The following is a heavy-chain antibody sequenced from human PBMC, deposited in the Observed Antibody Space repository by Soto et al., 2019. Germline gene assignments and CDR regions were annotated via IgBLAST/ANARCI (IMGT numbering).Heavy chain of an antibody. CDR3: VTFFWRGYHDE. CDR1: GFNFNNYD. CDR2: LSYDGSDE. D-gene: IGHD3-3*01. J-gene: IGHJ4*01. Sequence: QVQLVESGGGVVQPGRSLRLSCSASGFNFNNYDMHWVRQPPGKGLEWVAVLSYDGSDEYYADSVKGRFTIFRDNSKHTLYLQMSSLRPEDTAIFSCVTFFWRGYHDEWGHGTLVTVSS. V-gene: IGHV3-30*03.